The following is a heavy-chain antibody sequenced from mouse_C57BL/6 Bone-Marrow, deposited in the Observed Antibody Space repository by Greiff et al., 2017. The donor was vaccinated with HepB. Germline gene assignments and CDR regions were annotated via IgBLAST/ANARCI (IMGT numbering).Heavy chain of an antibody. Sequence: DVMLVESGGGLVQPGGSLKLSCAASGFTFSDYYMYWVRQTPEKRLEWVAYISNGGGSTYYPDTVKGRFTISRENAKNNLYLQMSRLKSEDTAMYYCASTTPGAMDYWGQGTSVTVSS. CDR1: GFTFSDYY. D-gene: IGHD2-12*01. J-gene: IGHJ4*01. CDR2: ISNGGGST. CDR3: ASTTPGAMDY. V-gene: IGHV5-12*01.